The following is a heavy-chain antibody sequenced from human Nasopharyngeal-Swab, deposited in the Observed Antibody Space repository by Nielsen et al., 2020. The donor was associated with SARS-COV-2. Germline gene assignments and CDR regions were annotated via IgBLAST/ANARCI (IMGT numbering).Heavy chain of an antibody. CDR1: GFTFSGYS. Sequence: GESLKISCAASGFTFSGYSMNWVRLAPGKGLEWVSSISCSSSYTHQEDSVRGRFTISRDNAKNSLYLQMNSLRADDTAVYYRARAAAGVGGAFDIWGRGTMVTVS. CDR2: ISCSSSYT. CDR3: ARAAAGVGGAFDI. D-gene: IGHD6-13*01. J-gene: IGHJ3*02. V-gene: IGHV3-21*01.